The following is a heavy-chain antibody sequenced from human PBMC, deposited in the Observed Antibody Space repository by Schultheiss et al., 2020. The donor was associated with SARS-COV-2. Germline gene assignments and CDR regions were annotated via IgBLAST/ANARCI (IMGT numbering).Heavy chain of an antibody. J-gene: IGHJ6*02. D-gene: IGHD3-10*01. CDR3: ARGRVTYYYGSGSSFHLDV. CDR2: IYHSGST. V-gene: IGHV4-34*01. Sequence: SETLSLTCAVYGGSFSDSYWSWIRQPPGKGLEWIGYIYHSGSTYYNPSLKSRVTISVDRSKNQFSLKLSSVTAADTAVYYCARGRVTYYYGSGSSFHLDVWGQGTTVTVSS. CDR1: GGSFSDSY.